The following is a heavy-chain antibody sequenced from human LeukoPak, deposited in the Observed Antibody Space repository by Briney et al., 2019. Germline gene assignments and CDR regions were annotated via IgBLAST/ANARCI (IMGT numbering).Heavy chain of an antibody. D-gene: IGHD6-13*01. CDR3: ASPYNSRWYELCY. V-gene: IGHV4-34*01. CDR1: GGSFSGYY. CDR2: INHSGST. Sequence: SETLSLTCAVYGGSFSGYYWSWIRQPPGKGLEWIGEINHSGSTNYNPSLKSRVTISVDTSKNQFSLKLSSVTAADTAVYYCASPYNSRWYELCYWGQGTLVTVSS. J-gene: IGHJ4*02.